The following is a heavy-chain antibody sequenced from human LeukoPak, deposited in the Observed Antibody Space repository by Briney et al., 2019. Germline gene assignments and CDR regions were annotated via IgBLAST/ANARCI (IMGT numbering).Heavy chain of an antibody. D-gene: IGHD3-3*01. CDR3: ASARKYYDFWSGYGSWFDP. CDR1: GGSFSGYY. J-gene: IGHJ5*02. Sequence: SETLSLTCAVYGGSFSGYYWSWIRQPPGKGLEWIGEINHSGSTNYNPSLKSRVTISVDTSKNQFSLKLSPVTAADTAVYYCASARKYYDFWSGYGSWFDPWGQGTLVTVSS. CDR2: INHSGST. V-gene: IGHV4-34*01.